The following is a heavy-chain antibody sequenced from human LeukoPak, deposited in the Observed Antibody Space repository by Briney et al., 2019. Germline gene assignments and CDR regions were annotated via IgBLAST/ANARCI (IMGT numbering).Heavy chain of an antibody. CDR1: GFTFSTYD. Sequence: GGTLRLSCAASGFTFSTYDMSWVRQAPGKGLEWVSAISSSGGSTSYADSVKGRFTISRDNSKNTLYLQMNSPRAEDTAVYYCAKERDYDGNVLGSWGQGTLVTVSS. CDR3: AKERDYDGNVLGS. D-gene: IGHD3-22*01. J-gene: IGHJ5*02. V-gene: IGHV3-23*01. CDR2: ISSSGGST.